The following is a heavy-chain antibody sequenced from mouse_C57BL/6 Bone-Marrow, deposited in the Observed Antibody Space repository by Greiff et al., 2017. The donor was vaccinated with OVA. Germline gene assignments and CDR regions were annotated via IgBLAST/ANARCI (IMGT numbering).Heavy chain of an antibody. CDR2: ISYDGSN. CDR3: ARGGYSNGPWFAY. J-gene: IGHJ3*01. D-gene: IGHD2-5*01. Sequence: EVKLMESGPGLVKPSQSLSLTCSVTGYSITCGYYWYWIRQFPGNKLEWMGYISYDGSNNYNPSRKNRISITRDTYKNTFFLKLNSVTTEDTATYYCARGGYSNGPWFAYWGQGTLVTVSA. CDR1: GYSITCGYY. V-gene: IGHV3-6*01.